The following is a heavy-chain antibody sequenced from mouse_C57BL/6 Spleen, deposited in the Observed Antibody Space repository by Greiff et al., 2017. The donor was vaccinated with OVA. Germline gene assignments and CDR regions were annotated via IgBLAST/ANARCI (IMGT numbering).Heavy chain of an antibody. V-gene: IGHV1-53*01. J-gene: IGHJ2*01. D-gene: IGHD2-3*01. CDR1: GYTFTSYW. CDR3: ARSIYDGYYNYFDY. Sequence: VQLQQSGTELVKPGASVKLSCKASGYTFTSYWMHWVKQRPGQGLEWIGNINPSNGGTNYNEKFKSKATLTVDKSSSTAYMQLSSLTSEDSAVYYCARSIYDGYYNYFDYWGQGTTLTVSS. CDR2: INPSNGGT.